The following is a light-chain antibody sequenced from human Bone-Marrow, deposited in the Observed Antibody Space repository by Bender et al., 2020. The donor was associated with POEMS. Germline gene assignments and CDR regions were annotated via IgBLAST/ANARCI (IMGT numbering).Light chain of an antibody. Sequence: QSALTQPASVSGSPGQSVTISCTGTSGDVGGYNYVSWYQQYPGKAPKLMIYEVSKRPSGVPDRFSASKSGTSASLAITGLQAEDEGDYYCQSYDNSLGGWVFGGGTKLTVL. CDR3: QSYDNSLGGWV. V-gene: IGLV2-8*01. CDR1: SGDVGGYNY. CDR2: EVS. J-gene: IGLJ3*02.